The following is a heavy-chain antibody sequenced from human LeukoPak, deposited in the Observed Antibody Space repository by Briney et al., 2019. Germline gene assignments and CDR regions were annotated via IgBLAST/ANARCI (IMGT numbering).Heavy chain of an antibody. Sequence: PGGSLRLSCAASGFTFSSYPLHWVRQAPGKGLEWVTLISYDGSKIYYADSVKGRFSISRDNSKNTLYLQMNSLRAEDTAVYYCARTGGTEQWLAHDDYWGQGTLVTVSS. CDR2: ISYDGSKI. J-gene: IGHJ4*02. D-gene: IGHD6-19*01. CDR3: ARTGGTEQWLAHDDY. V-gene: IGHV3-30-3*01. CDR1: GFTFSSYP.